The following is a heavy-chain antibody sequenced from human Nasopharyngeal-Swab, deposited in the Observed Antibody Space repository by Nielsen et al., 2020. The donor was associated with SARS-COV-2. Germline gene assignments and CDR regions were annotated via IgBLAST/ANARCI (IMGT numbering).Heavy chain of an antibody. V-gene: IGHV3-23*01. D-gene: IGHD3-22*01. J-gene: IGHJ6*02. CDR1: GFTFSSYA. Sequence: GGSLRLSCAASGFTFSSYAMSWVRQAPGKGLEWVSAISGSGGSTYYADSVKGRFTISRDNSKNTLYLQMNSLRAEDTAVYYCAKRHYYDSSGYTYYYGMDVWGQGTTVTVSS. CDR2: ISGSGGST. CDR3: AKRHYYDSSGYTYYYGMDV.